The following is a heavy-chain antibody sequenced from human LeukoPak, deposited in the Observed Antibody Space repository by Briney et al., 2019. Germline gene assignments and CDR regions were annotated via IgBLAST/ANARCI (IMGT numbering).Heavy chain of an antibody. J-gene: IGHJ4*02. CDR3: AKGPTYYDFWSGYY. CDR1: GFTFSSYA. CDR2: ISGSGGST. V-gene: IGHV3-23*01. Sequence: PGGSLRLSCAASGFTFSSYAMSWVRQAPGKGLEWVSAISGSGGSTYYADSVKGRFNISRDNSKNTLYLQMNSLRAEDTAVYYCAKGPTYYDFWSGYYWGQGTLVTVSS. D-gene: IGHD3-3*01.